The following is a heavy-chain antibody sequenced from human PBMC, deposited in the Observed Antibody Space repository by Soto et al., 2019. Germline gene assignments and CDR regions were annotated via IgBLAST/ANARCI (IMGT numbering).Heavy chain of an antibody. Sequence: QVQLVQSGAEVKKPGASVKVSCKASGYTFTSYGISWVRQAPGQGLEWMGWISAYNGNTNYAPKLQGRVTKPTDTSTSTAYMELRSLRSDDTAVYYCARDPPSYDFWSGYYYYYGMDVWGQGTTVTVSS. CDR2: ISAYNGNT. D-gene: IGHD3-3*01. J-gene: IGHJ6*02. CDR3: ARDPPSYDFWSGYYYYYGMDV. V-gene: IGHV1-18*01. CDR1: GYTFTSYG.